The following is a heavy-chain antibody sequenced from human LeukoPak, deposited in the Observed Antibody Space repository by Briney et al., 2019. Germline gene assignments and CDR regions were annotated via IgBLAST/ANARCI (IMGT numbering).Heavy chain of an antibody. CDR3: ARDSLDIVVVPAAN. CDR2: MNPNSGNT. J-gene: IGHJ4*02. V-gene: IGHV1-8*03. CDR1: GYTFTSYD. D-gene: IGHD2-2*01. Sequence: ASVKVSCKASGYTFTSYDINWVRQATGQGPEWMGWMNPNSGNTGYAQKFQGRVTITADKSTSTAYMELSSLRSEDTAVYYCARDSLDIVVVPAANWGQGTLVTVSS.